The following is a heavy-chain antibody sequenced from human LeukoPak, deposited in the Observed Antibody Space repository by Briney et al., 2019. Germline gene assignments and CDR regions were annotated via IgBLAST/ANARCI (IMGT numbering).Heavy chain of an antibody. V-gene: IGHV3-23*01. D-gene: IGHD3-16*01. J-gene: IGHJ4*02. CDR2: ISGSGGNT. Sequence: PGGSLRLSCAASGFTFSSYAMSWVRQAPGKGLEWVSAISGSGGNTYYADSVKGRFTISRDNSKNTLYLQMNSLRAEDTAVYYCAKDRDTYYHYIDLDYWGQGTLVTVSS. CDR1: GFTFSSYA. CDR3: AKDRDTYYHYIDLDY.